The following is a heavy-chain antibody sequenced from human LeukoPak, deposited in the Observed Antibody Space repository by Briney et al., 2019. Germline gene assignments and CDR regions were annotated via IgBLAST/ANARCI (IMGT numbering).Heavy chain of an antibody. J-gene: IGHJ3*02. CDR2: ISAYNGST. Sequence: GASVKVSCKVSGYTLTELSMHWVRQAPGQGLEWMGWISAYNGSTNYAQKLQGRVTMTTDTSTSTAYMELRSLRSDDTAVYYCASHGLIDSSGYYGDAFDIWGQGTMVTVSS. CDR3: ASHGLIDSSGYYGDAFDI. V-gene: IGHV1-18*01. CDR1: GYTLTELS. D-gene: IGHD3-22*01.